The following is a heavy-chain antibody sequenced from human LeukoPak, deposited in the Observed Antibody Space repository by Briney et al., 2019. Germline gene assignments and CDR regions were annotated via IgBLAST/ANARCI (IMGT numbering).Heavy chain of an antibody. CDR1: GFTFSSYS. CDR2: ISSSSSYI. D-gene: IGHD6-13*01. CDR3: AVLIAAAAVDY. J-gene: IGHJ4*02. Sequence: GGSLRLSCAASGFTFSSYSMNWVRQAPGKGLEWVSSISSSSSYIYYADSVKGRFTISSDNAKNSLYLQMNSLRAEDTAVYYCAVLIAAAAVDYWGQGTLVTVSS. V-gene: IGHV3-21*01.